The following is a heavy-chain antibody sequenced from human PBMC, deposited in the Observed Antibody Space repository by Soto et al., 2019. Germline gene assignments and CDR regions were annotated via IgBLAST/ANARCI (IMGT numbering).Heavy chain of an antibody. CDR1: GFTFSSYA. CDR2: ISGSGGST. Sequence: GGSLRLSCAASGFTFSSYAMSWVRQAPGKGLEWVSAISGSGGSTYYADSVKGRFTISRDNSKNTLYLQMNSLRAEDTTVYYCAKDVFGDYDYIWGSYRDLDYWGQGTLVTVSS. CDR3: AKDVFGDYDYIWGSYRDLDY. J-gene: IGHJ4*02. D-gene: IGHD3-16*02. V-gene: IGHV3-23*01.